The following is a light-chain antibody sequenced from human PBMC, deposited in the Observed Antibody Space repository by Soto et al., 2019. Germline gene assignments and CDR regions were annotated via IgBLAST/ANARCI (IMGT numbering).Light chain of an antibody. V-gene: IGKV2-28*01. Sequence: EIVMTQSPLSLPVTPGEPASISCRSSQSLLHSNGYNYLDWYLQKPGQSPQLLIYLGSNRASGVPDRFSGSGSGTDFTLKISRVEAEDFGVYYCIQTLQTPLTFGGGTNVDI. CDR1: QSLLHSNGYNY. CDR3: IQTLQTPLT. J-gene: IGKJ4*01. CDR2: LGS.